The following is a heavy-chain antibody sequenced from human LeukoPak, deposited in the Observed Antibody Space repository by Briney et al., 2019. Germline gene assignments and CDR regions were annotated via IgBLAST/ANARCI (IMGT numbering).Heavy chain of an antibody. Sequence: SETLSLTCTVSGGSISSYYWSWIRQPPGKGLEWIGYIYYSGSTNYNPSLKSRVTISVDTSKNQFSLKLSSVTAADTAVYYCARGGSGITMIVVVTSPFDYWGQGTLVTVSS. J-gene: IGHJ4*02. CDR1: GGSISSYY. V-gene: IGHV4-59*08. CDR3: ARGGSGITMIVVVTSPFDY. CDR2: IYYSGST. D-gene: IGHD3-22*01.